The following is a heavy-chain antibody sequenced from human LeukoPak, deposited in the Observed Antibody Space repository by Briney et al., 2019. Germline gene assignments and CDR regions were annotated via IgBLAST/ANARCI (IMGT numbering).Heavy chain of an antibody. J-gene: IGHJ4*02. D-gene: IGHD6-19*01. CDR2: ISSSSSYI. Sequence: GGSLRLSCAASGFTFSSYAMSWVRQAPGKGLEWVSSISSSSSYIYYADSVKGRFTISRDNATNSLYLQLNSLRAEDTAVYYCVRDMGGWQTYFDYWGQGTLVTVSS. V-gene: IGHV3-21*01. CDR1: GFTFSSYA. CDR3: VRDMGGWQTYFDY.